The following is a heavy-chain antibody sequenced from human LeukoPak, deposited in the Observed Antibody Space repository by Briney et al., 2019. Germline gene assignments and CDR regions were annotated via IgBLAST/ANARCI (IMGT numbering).Heavy chain of an antibody. D-gene: IGHD4-17*01. Sequence: GGSLRLSCVASGFTFSNAWMSWVRQAPGKGLEWVGRIKSKTDGGTTDYAAPVKGRFTISRDDSKNTLYLQMNSLKTGDTAVYYCTTDVISEWAVTTYWGQGTLVTVSS. CDR2: IKSKTDGGTT. CDR1: GFTFSNAW. V-gene: IGHV3-15*01. J-gene: IGHJ4*02. CDR3: TTDVISEWAVTTY.